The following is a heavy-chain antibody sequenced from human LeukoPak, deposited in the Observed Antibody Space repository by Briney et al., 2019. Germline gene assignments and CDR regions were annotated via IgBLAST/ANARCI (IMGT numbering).Heavy chain of an antibody. CDR1: GFTFSNYW. D-gene: IGHD3-10*01. CDR3: ARGITMAN. Sequence: GGSLRLSCAASGFTFSNYWMTWVRQAPGKGLEWVANIKQDGSERDYVDSVKGRFTISRDDAKHSLYLQMNSLRAEDTAVYYCARGITMANWGQGTLVTVSS. V-gene: IGHV3-7*04. J-gene: IGHJ4*02. CDR2: IKQDGSER.